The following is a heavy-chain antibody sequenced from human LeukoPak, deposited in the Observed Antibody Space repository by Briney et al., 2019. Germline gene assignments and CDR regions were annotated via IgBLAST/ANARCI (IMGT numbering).Heavy chain of an antibody. CDR2: ISSSSSYI. D-gene: IGHD3-3*01. CDR1: GFTFSSYS. CDR3: ARAQGGVRFLEWLYFGY. V-gene: IGHV3-21*01. Sequence: PGGSLRLSCAASGFTFSSYSMNWVRQAPGKGLEWVSSISSSSSYIYYADSVKGRFTISRDNAKNSLYLQMNSLRAEDTAVYYCARAQGGVRFLEWLYFGYWGQGTLVTVSS. J-gene: IGHJ4*02.